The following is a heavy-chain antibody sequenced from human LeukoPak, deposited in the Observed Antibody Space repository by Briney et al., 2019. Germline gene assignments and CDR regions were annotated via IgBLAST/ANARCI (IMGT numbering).Heavy chain of an antibody. CDR1: GFTFSSYG. Sequence: GGSLRLSCAASGFTFSSYGMHWVRQAPGKGLEWVAVISYDGSNKYYADSAKGRFTISRDNSKNTLYLQMNSLRAEDTAVYYCAKDRAEMATILGGGIFDYWGQGTLVTVSS. CDR3: AKDRAEMATILGGGIFDY. CDR2: ISYDGSNK. J-gene: IGHJ4*02. V-gene: IGHV3-30*18. D-gene: IGHD5-24*01.